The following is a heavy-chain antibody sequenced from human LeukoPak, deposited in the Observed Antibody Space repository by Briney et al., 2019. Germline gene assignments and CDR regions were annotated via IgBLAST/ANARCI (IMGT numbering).Heavy chain of an antibody. D-gene: IGHD6-13*01. CDR2: INTNTGNP. CDR1: GYTFTTYA. CDR3: ARETGYSSTWFLHH. Sequence: ASVKVSCKASGYTFTTYAMSWVRQAPGQGLEWMGWINTNTGNPTYAQGFTGRFVFSLDTSVSTAYLQINSLKAEDTAVYYCARETGYSSTWFLHHWGQGTLVTVSS. J-gene: IGHJ1*01. V-gene: IGHV7-4-1*02.